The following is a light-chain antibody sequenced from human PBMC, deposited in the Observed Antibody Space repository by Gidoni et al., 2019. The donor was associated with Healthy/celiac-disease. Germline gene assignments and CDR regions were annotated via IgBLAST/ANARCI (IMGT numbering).Light chain of an antibody. CDR3: QQRSNWPPAGLT. Sequence: EIVLTQSPATLSLSPGERATLSCRASQIVSSYLAWYQQKPGQAPRLLIYDASNRATGIPARFSGSGSGTDFTLTISSLEPEDFAVYYCQQRSNWPPAGLTFGPGTKVDIK. J-gene: IGKJ3*01. CDR2: DAS. V-gene: IGKV3-11*01. CDR1: QIVSSY.